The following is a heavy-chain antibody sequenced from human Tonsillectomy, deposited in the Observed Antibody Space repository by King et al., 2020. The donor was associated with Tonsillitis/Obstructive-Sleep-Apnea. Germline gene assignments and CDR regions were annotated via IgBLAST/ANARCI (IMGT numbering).Heavy chain of an antibody. CDR2: ISGFNGNT. Sequence: VQLVQSGAEVKKPGASVKVSCKASGYIFKSYGLSWVRQAPGQGLEWMGWISGFNGNTNFEQKFQGRVTMTTDTSTTAYMELRRLRSDDTAVYYCARDDILTGTLSHWGQGTLVTVSS. D-gene: IGHD3-9*01. CDR1: GYIFKSYG. V-gene: IGHV1-18*01. CDR3: ARDDILTGTLSH. J-gene: IGHJ4*02.